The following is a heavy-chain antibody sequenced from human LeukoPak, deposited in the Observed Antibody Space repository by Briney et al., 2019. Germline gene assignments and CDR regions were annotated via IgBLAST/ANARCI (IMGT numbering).Heavy chain of an antibody. J-gene: IGHJ6*03. D-gene: IGHD6-13*01. Sequence: PSETLSLTCAVYGGSFSGYYWSWIRQPPGKGLEWIGEINHSGSTNYNPSLKSRVTISVDTSKNQFSLKLSSVTAADTAVYYCARQPRRVAAAGTAYYYYYMDVWGKGTTVTISS. CDR3: ARQPRRVAAAGTAYYYYYMDV. CDR1: GGSFSGYY. CDR2: INHSGST. V-gene: IGHV4-34*01.